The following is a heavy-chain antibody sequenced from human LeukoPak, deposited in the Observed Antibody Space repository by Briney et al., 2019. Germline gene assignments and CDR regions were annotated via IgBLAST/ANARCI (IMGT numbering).Heavy chain of an antibody. CDR3: ARSPEDIVVVPAAFDY. CDR2: ISSSGRTI. J-gene: IGHJ4*02. V-gene: IGHV3-48*03. Sequence: GGSLRLSCAASGFTFCSYEMNWVRQAPGKGLVWVSYISSSGRTIYYADSVKGRFTIYRDNAKNSLYLQMNSLRAEDTAVYYCARSPEDIVVVPAAFDYWGQGTLVTVSS. CDR1: GFTFCSYE. D-gene: IGHD2-2*01.